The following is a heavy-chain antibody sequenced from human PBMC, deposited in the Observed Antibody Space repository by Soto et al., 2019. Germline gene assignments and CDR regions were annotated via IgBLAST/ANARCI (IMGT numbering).Heavy chain of an antibody. V-gene: IGHV4-31*03. Sequence: SETLSLTCTVSGGSISSGGYYWSWIRQHPGKGLEWIGYIYYSGSTYYNPSLKSRVTISVDTSKNQFSLKLSSVTAADTAVYYCARVRIAAAGPYYFDYWGQGTLVTVSS. CDR2: IYYSGST. CDR3: ARVRIAAAGPYYFDY. J-gene: IGHJ4*02. CDR1: GGSISSGGYY. D-gene: IGHD6-13*01.